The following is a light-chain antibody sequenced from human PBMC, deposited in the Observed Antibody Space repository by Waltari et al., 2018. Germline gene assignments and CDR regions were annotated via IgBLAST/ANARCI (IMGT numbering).Light chain of an antibody. CDR3: QQRNSYPFT. V-gene: IGKV1-13*02. Sequence: AIQLTQSPSSLSASVGDRVAITCRASQDITSYLSWYQQKPGKAPKLLIYKASSLQSGVPSRFSGSGSGTDFTLTISSLQPEDFAVYYCQQRNSYPFTFGPGTKLDIK. J-gene: IGKJ3*01. CDR2: KAS. CDR1: QDITSY.